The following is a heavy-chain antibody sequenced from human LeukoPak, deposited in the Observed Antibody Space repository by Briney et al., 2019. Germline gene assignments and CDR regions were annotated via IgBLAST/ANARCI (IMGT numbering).Heavy chain of an antibody. CDR3: ARNYGDYFAYMDV. CDR2: IIPIFGTA. J-gene: IGHJ6*03. V-gene: IGHV1-69*05. Sequence: ASVKVSCKVSGGTFSSYAISWVRQAPGQGLEWMGRIIPIFGTANYAQKFQGRVTITTDESTSTAYLELSSLRSEDTAVYYCARNYGDYFAYMDVWGKGTTVTVSS. CDR1: GGTFSSYA. D-gene: IGHD4-17*01.